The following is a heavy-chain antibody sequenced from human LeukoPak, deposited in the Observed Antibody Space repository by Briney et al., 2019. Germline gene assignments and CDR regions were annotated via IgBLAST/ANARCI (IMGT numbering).Heavy chain of an antibody. J-gene: IGHJ4*02. CDR3: ARAPGQVYFDY. CDR1: GFTFSSYG. CDR2: IWYDGSNK. Sequence: GGSLRLSCAASGFTFSSYGMHWVRQAPGKGLEWVAVIWYDGSNKYYADSVKGRFTISRDNSKNTLYLQMNSLRAEDTAVYYCARAPGQVYFDYWGQGTLVTVSS. V-gene: IGHV3-33*01.